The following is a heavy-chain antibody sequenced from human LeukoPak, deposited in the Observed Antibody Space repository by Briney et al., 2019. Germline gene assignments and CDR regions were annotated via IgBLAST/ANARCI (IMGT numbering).Heavy chain of an antibody. CDR2: ISSSGYI. V-gene: IGHV3-21*01. Sequence: GGSLRLSCAASGLSFSNYIITWVRQAPGKELEWVSPISSSGYIHYTDSVKGRFNISRDNAKSSLYLQMNSLRAEDTAVYYCARDNYYYYMDVWGKGTTVTISS. J-gene: IGHJ6*03. CDR3: ARDNYYYYMDV. CDR1: GLSFSNYI.